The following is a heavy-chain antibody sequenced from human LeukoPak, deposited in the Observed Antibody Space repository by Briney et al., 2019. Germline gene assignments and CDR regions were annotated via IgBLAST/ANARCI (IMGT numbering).Heavy chain of an antibody. CDR2: ISSSGSTI. J-gene: IGHJ4*02. Sequence: PGGSLRLSCAASGFTFSDYYMSWIRQAPGKGLEWVSYISSSGSTIYYADSVKGRFTISRDNAKNSLYLQMNSLRAEDTAVYYCARSSGYNLNDLTFDYWGQGTLVTVSS. D-gene: IGHD1-1*01. V-gene: IGHV3-11*01. CDR1: GFTFSDYY. CDR3: ARSSGYNLNDLTFDY.